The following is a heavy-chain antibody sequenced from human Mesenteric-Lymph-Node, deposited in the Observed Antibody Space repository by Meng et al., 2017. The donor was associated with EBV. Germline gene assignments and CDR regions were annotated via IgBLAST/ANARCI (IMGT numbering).Heavy chain of an antibody. CDR2: ISTSGSYI. Sequence: EVHLVGSWGGLVKLGGSLRLSGAAAGFTFSSYSINWVRQAPGKGLEWVSSISTSGSYIYYADSVRGRFTISRDNAKNSVYLQMNSLRVEDTAVYYCARVSGWYVWGQGTLVTVSS. V-gene: IGHV3-21*01. CDR3: ARVSGWYV. J-gene: IGHJ4*02. CDR1: GFTFSSYS. D-gene: IGHD6-19*01.